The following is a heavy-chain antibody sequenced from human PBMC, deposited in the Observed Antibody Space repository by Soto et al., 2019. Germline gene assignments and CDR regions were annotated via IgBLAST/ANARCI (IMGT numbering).Heavy chain of an antibody. D-gene: IGHD3-9*01. J-gene: IGHJ6*02. CDR3: ARIRSHYDILTGPIPPPVYYGTDV. V-gene: IGHV1-69*01. CDR2: IIPIFGTA. Sequence: QVQLVQSGAEVKKPGSSVKVSCKASGGTFSSYAISWVRQAPGQGLEWMGGIIPIFGTANYAQKFQGRVTITADESTSTAYMELSSLRSEDTAVYYCARIRSHYDILTGPIPPPVYYGTDVWGQGTTVTVSS. CDR1: GGTFSSYA.